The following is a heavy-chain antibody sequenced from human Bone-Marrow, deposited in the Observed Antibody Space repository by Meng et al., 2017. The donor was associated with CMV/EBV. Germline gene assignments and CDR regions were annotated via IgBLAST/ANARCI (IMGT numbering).Heavy chain of an antibody. CDR3: ARDLDSYDSSAYYET. CDR2: IKQDRSEK. D-gene: IGHD3-22*01. CDR1: GFTFTSYW. Sequence: GGSLRLSCASSGFTFTSYWMSWVRQAPGKGLEWVANIKQDRSEKYYVDSVKGRFTISRANAKNSLYLQMNSLRAEDTAVYYCARDLDSYDSSAYYETWGQGKLVTVSS. V-gene: IGHV3-7*01. J-gene: IGHJ5*02.